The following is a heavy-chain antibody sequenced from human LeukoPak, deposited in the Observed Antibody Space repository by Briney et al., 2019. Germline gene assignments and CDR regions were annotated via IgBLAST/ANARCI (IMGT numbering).Heavy chain of an antibody. V-gene: IGHV3-23*01. Sequence: GGSLRLSCVGSGFTFRSHAMSWVRQAPEKGLEFVSGIYENGGTTYYADSVKGRFSISRDNSKNTLYLQMNSLSTEDAAVYYCAKDSGIAVAVGYSWLDPWGQGTLVIVSS. CDR2: IYENGGTT. CDR3: AKDSGIAVAVGYSWLDP. D-gene: IGHD6-13*01. CDR1: GFTFRSHA. J-gene: IGHJ5*02.